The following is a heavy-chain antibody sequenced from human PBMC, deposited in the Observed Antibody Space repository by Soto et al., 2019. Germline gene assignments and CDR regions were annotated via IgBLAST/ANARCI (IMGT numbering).Heavy chain of an antibody. CDR1: GFPVCSDY. CDR2: IYSGGST. CDR3: ARDRAYGARPGYYYGMDV. J-gene: IGHJ6*02. D-gene: IGHD6-6*01. V-gene: IGHV3-53*01. Sequence: GGSLRLSCAASGFPVCSDYVCWVRQAPGVGLEWVSVIYSGGSTYYADSVKGRFTISRDNSKNTLYLQMNSLRAEDTAVYYCARDRAYGARPGYYYGMDVWGQGTTVTSP.